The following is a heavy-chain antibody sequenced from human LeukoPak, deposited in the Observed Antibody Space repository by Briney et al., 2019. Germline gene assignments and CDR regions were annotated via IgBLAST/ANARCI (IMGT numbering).Heavy chain of an antibody. Sequence: VASVTVSCKVSGYTLTELSMHWVRQAPGKGVEWMGGFDPEDGETIYAQKFQGRVTITEGTSTDTAYMELSSLRSEDTAVYYCATPSFDSLLYYFDYWGQGTLVTVSS. D-gene: IGHD3-9*01. V-gene: IGHV1-24*01. CDR2: FDPEDGET. J-gene: IGHJ4*02. CDR1: GYTLTELS. CDR3: ATPSFDSLLYYFDY.